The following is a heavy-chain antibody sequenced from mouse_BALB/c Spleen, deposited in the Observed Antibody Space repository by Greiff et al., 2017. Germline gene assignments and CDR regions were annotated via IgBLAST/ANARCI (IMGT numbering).Heavy chain of an antibody. D-gene: IGHD2-4*01. Sequence: QVQLQQSGAELVRPGSSVKISCKASGYAFSSYWMNWVKQRPGQGLEWIGQIYPGDGDTNYNGKFKGKATLTADKSSITAYMQLSSLTSEDSAVYFCARSHYDYDGYAMDYWGQGTSVTVSS. CDR1: GYAFSSYW. CDR3: ARSHYDYDGYAMDY. V-gene: IGHV1-80*01. CDR2: IYPGDGDT. J-gene: IGHJ4*01.